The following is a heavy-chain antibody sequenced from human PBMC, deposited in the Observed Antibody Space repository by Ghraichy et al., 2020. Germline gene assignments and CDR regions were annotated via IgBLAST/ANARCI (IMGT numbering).Heavy chain of an antibody. CDR1: GGSISSSNYS. CDR3: ARAPYDDDGFYDDGFDI. CDR2: IYHSGST. J-gene: IGHJ3*02. V-gene: IGHV4-30-2*01. D-gene: IGHD3-22*01. Sequence: SETLSLTCAVSGGSISSSNYSWSWIRQPPGKGLEWIGYIYHSGSTYYNSSLKSRVTISADRSKNQISLKLSSVTAADTAVYYCARAPYDDDGFYDDGFDIWGQGTMVTVSS.